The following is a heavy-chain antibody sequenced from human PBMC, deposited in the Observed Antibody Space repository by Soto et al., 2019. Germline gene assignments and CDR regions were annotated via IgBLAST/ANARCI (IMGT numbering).Heavy chain of an antibody. CDR2: IYYSGST. CDR3: ARQGWNYAGGSAFDI. D-gene: IGHD1-7*01. V-gene: IGHV4-39*01. J-gene: IGHJ3*02. Sequence: QLQLQESGPGLVKPSETLSLTCTVSGGSISSSSYYWGWIRQPPGKGLEWIGSIYYSGSTYYNPSLKSRVTISVDTSKNQFSLKLSSVTAADTAVYYCARQGWNYAGGSAFDIWGQGTMVTVSS. CDR1: GGSISSSSYY.